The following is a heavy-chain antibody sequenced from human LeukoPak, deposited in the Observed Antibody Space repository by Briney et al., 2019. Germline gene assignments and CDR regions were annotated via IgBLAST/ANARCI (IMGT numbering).Heavy chain of an antibody. CDR1: EYDFTNYW. V-gene: IGHV5-51*01. D-gene: IGHD3-10*01. J-gene: IGHJ3*02. CDR2: IYPGDSDT. Sequence: GESLKISCKGSEYDFTNYWIGWVRQMPGKGLEWMGIIYPGDSDTRYSPSFQGQVTISADKSISTAYLQWSSLKASDTAMYYCARHRKLGELLDAFDIWGQGTMVTVSS. CDR3: ARHRKLGELLDAFDI.